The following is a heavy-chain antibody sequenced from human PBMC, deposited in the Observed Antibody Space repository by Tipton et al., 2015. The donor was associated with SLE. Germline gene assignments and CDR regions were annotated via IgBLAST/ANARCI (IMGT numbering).Heavy chain of an antibody. CDR1: GGSITSNNHC. CDR3: ARRCGKGLYL. Sequence: GLVKPSETLSLTCIVSGGSITSNNHCWGWIRQPPGKGLEWIGTTYYSGSPHYNPSLRSRVTISLDTSKTQFSLRLSSVTAADTAMYYCARRCGKGLYLWGQGTLVTVSS. CDR2: TYYSGSP. D-gene: IGHD2-8*01. J-gene: IGHJ4*02. V-gene: IGHV4-39*07.